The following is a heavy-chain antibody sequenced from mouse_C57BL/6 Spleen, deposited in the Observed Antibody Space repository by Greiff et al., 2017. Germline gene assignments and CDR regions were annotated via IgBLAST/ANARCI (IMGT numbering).Heavy chain of an antibody. CDR1: GFSFNTYA. V-gene: IGHV10-1*01. D-gene: IGHD2-1*01. Sequence: VQRVESGGGLVQPKGSLKLSCAASGFSFNTYAMNWVRQAPGKGLEWVARIRSKSNNYATYYADSVKDRFTISRDDSESMLYLQMNNLKTEDTAMYYCVRRGSYGNSSGFAYWGQGTLVTVSA. J-gene: IGHJ3*01. CDR2: IRSKSNNYAT. CDR3: VRRGSYGNSSGFAY.